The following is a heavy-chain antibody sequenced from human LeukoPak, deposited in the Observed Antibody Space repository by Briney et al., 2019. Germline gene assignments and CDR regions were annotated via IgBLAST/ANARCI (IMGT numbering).Heavy chain of an antibody. Sequence: GGSLRLSCAASGFTFSSYWMSWVRQAPGKGLEWVANIKQDGSEQYYVNSVKGRFIISRDSAENSLYLQMNSLRAEDTAVYYCARDDWNFGTLDYWGQGTLVSVSS. CDR2: IKQDGSEQ. CDR1: GFTFSSYW. V-gene: IGHV3-7*01. J-gene: IGHJ4*02. CDR3: ARDDWNFGTLDY. D-gene: IGHD1-7*01.